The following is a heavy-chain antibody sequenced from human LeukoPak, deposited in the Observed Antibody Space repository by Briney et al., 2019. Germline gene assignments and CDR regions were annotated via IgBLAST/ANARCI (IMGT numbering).Heavy chain of an antibody. V-gene: IGHV3-33*01. Sequence: GGSLRLSCAASGFTFSSYGMHWVRQAPGKGPEWVAVIWYDGSNKYYADSVKGRFTISRDNSKNTLYLQMNSLRAEDTAVYYCARSAPGDILTGYFPKNFDYWGQGTLVTVSS. J-gene: IGHJ4*02. CDR3: ARSAPGDILTGYFPKNFDY. CDR2: IWYDGSNK. CDR1: GFTFSSYG. D-gene: IGHD3-9*01.